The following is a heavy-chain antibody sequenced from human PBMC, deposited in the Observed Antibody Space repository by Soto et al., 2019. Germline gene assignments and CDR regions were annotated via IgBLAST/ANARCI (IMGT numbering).Heavy chain of an antibody. CDR2: ISGSGGST. CDR3: AKDLCGSSSCWYCGFDP. CDR1: GFTFSSYA. J-gene: IGHJ5*02. D-gene: IGHD6-19*01. Sequence: EVQLLESGGGLVQPGGSLRLSCAASGFTFSSYAMSWVRQAPGKGLEWVSAISGSGGSTYYADSVKGRFTISRDNSKNTLYLQMNSLRAEDTAVYYCAKDLCGSSSCWYCGFDPWGQGTLVTVSS. V-gene: IGHV3-23*01.